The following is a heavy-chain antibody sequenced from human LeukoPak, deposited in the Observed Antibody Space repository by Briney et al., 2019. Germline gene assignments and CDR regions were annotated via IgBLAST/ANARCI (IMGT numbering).Heavy chain of an antibody. Sequence: ASVKVSCKVSGYTLTELSMHWVRQAPGKGLEWMGGFDPEDGETIYAQKFQGRVTMTEDTSTDTAYMELSSLRSEDTAVYYCATALSPKPYDFSWFDPWGQGTLVTVSS. D-gene: IGHD3-3*01. CDR1: GYTLTELS. CDR2: FDPEDGET. J-gene: IGHJ5*02. CDR3: ATALSPKPYDFSWFDP. V-gene: IGHV1-24*01.